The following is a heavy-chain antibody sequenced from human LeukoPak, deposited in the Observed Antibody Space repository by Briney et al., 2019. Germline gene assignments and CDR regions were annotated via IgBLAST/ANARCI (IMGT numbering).Heavy chain of an antibody. CDR1: GGSISGYY. J-gene: IGHJ4*02. CDR2: IYTSGNT. V-gene: IGHV4-4*07. Sequence: SETLSLTCTVSGGSISGYYWSWIRQPAGKGLEWIGRIYTSGNTNYTPSLKSRVTMSVDTSKNQFSLKLSSVTAADTAVYYCARDRSYGTRIVDFWGQGTLVTVSS. CDR3: ARDRSYGTRIVDF. D-gene: IGHD2-8*01.